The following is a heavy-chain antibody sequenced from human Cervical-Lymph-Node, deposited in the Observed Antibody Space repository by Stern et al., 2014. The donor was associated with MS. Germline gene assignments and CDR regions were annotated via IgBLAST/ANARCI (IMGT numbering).Heavy chain of an antibody. D-gene: IGHD4-17*01. Sequence: EVQLVESGGGLVKPGESLRLSCDASGFTFSHYSINWVRQAPGQGLEWISSISNISTHTYYADSVEGRFTISRDSAKDSVSLHMVSLRAEDTAVYYCARARVGDYARSPHLDSWGQGTLVTVSS. CDR3: ARARVGDYARSPHLDS. J-gene: IGHJ4*02. V-gene: IGHV3-21*01. CDR2: ISNISTHT. CDR1: GFTFSHYS.